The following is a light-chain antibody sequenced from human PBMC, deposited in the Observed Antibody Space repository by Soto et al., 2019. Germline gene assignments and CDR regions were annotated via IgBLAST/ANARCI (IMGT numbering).Light chain of an antibody. CDR2: DNN. CDR1: SSNLGNNY. V-gene: IGLV1-51*01. Sequence: QSVLTQPPSVSAAPGQKVTISCSGSSSNLGNNYVSWYQQLPGTAPKLLIYDNNKRPSGIPDRFSGSKSGTSATLGITGLQKGYEADSYCAAWISSLSAVGFGGVTKLTVL. CDR3: AAWISSLSAVG. J-gene: IGLJ2*01.